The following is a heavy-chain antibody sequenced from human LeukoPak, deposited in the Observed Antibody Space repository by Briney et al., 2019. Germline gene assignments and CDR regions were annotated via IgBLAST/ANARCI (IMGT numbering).Heavy chain of an antibody. Sequence: GASVKVSCEVSGYTLTELSMHWVRQAPGKGLEWMGGFDPEDGETIYAQKFQGRVTMTEDTSTDTAYMELRSLRSDDTAVYYCARVVCVSGIRGGSCYSGSYYFDYWGQGTLVTVSS. V-gene: IGHV1-24*01. CDR1: GYTLTELS. J-gene: IGHJ4*02. CDR2: FDPEDGET. D-gene: IGHD2-15*01. CDR3: ARVVCVSGIRGGSCYSGSYYFDY.